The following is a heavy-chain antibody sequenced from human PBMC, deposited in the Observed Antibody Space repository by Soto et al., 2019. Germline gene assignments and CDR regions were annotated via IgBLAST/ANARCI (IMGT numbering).Heavy chain of an antibody. CDR3: ARVRYYYDSSGYWDFDY. Sequence: EVQLVESGGGLVKPGGSLRLSCAASGFTFSSYSMNWVRQAPGKGLEWVSSISSSSSYIYYADSVKGRFTISRDNAKNSLYLQMNSLRAEDTAGYYCARVRYYYDSSGYWDFDYWGQGTLVTVSS. V-gene: IGHV3-21*01. D-gene: IGHD3-22*01. CDR1: GFTFSSYS. CDR2: ISSSSSYI. J-gene: IGHJ4*02.